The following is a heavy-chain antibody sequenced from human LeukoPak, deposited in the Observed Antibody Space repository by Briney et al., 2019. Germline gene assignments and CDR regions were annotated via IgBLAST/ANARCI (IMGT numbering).Heavy chain of an antibody. D-gene: IGHD7-27*01. CDR2: IYPGDSDT. CDR1: GGSFTNYW. CDR3: ARAGAWGYFDY. J-gene: IGHJ4*02. Sequence: GESLKISCKGSGGSFTNYWIGWVRQMPGKSLEWMGIIYPGDSDTRYSPSFQGQVIISADKSISTAYLQWSSLKASDTAMYYCARAGAWGYFDYWGQGTLVTVSS. V-gene: IGHV5-51*01.